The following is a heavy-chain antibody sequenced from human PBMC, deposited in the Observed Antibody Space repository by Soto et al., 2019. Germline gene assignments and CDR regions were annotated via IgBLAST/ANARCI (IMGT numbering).Heavy chain of an antibody. CDR3: ARESSFVVVTASYFDY. J-gene: IGHJ4*02. D-gene: IGHD2-21*02. CDR1: GFTFSSYA. Sequence: PGGSLRLSCAASGFTFSSYAMHWVRQAPGKGLEWVAVISYDGSNKYYADSVKGRFTISRDNSKNTLYLQMNGLRAEDTAVYYCARESSFVVVTASYFDYWGQGTLVTVSS. CDR2: ISYDGSNK. V-gene: IGHV3-30-3*01.